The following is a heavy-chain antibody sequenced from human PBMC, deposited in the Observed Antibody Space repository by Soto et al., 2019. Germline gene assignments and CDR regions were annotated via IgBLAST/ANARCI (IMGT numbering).Heavy chain of an antibody. CDR3: ARGALGFDP. J-gene: IGHJ5*02. D-gene: IGHD6-6*01. Sequence: EVQLVESGGGLVQPGGSLRLSCAASGFTFSRYDIHWVRQGTGKGLEWVSGIGTGGDTYYAGSVEGRFTISRENAKSSAYLQMNSLRAGDTAVYYCARGALGFDPWGQGILVTVSS. CDR2: IGTGGDT. V-gene: IGHV3-13*04. CDR1: GFTFSRYD.